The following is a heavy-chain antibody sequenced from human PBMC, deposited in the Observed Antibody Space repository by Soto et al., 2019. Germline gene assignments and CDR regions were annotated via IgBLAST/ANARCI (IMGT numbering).Heavy chain of an antibody. CDR1: GFTFSSYG. D-gene: IGHD4-17*01. V-gene: IGHV3-33*01. Sequence: QVQLVESGGGVVQPGRSLRLSCAASGFTFSSYGMHWVRQAPGKGLEWVAVIWYDGSNKYYADSVKGRFTISRDNSKNTLYLQMNSLRAEDTAVYYCAVGDYGDYPFDYWGRGTLVTVSS. J-gene: IGHJ4*02. CDR3: AVGDYGDYPFDY. CDR2: IWYDGSNK.